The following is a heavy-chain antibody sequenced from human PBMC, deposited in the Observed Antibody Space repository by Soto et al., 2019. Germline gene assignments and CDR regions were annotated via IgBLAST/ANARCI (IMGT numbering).Heavy chain of an antibody. CDR3: ARLKFIPIFGVVIHPSDAFDI. Sequence: PSETLSLTCTVSGGSISSSSYYWGWIRQPPGKGLEWVGSIYYSGRTYYNPSLKSRVTISVDPSTTQFSLKLSSVTAADTAVYYCARLKFIPIFGVVIHPSDAFDIWGQGTMVTV. CDR2: IYYSGRT. CDR1: GGSISSSSYY. D-gene: IGHD3-3*01. J-gene: IGHJ3*02. V-gene: IGHV4-39*01.